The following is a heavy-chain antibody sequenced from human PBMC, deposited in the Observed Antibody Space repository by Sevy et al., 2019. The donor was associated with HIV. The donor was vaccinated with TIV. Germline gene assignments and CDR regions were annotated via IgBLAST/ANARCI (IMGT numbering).Heavy chain of an antibody. CDR1: GFTFTDYW. D-gene: IGHD3-3*01. CDR3: AREVGGFNWRPYPFDS. V-gene: IGHV3-7*01. J-gene: IGHJ4*02. CDR2: IKQDESEK. Sequence: GGSLRLSCAASGFTFTDYWMSWVRQTPGKGLEWVATIKQDESEKYYVDSVKGRFAISRDNEKNSVSLQMNGLRVEDAALYYCAREVGGFNWRPYPFDSWGQGTLVTVSS.